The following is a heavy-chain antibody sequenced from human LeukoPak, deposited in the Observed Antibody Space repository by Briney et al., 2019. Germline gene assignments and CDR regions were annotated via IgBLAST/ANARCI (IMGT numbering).Heavy chain of an antibody. Sequence: SETLSLTCAVYGGSFSGYYWSWIRQPPGKGLEWIGEINHSGGTNYNPSLKSRVTISVDTSKNQFSLKLSSVTAADTAVYYCARVQSWIQLWSRGGAFDIWGQGTMVTVSS. CDR3: ARVQSWIQLWSRGGAFDI. CDR1: GGSFSGYY. CDR2: INHSGGT. V-gene: IGHV4-34*01. J-gene: IGHJ3*02. D-gene: IGHD5-18*01.